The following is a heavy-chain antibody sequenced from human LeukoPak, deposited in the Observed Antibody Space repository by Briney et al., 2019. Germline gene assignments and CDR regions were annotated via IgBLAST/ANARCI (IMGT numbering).Heavy chain of an antibody. D-gene: IGHD3-3*02. V-gene: IGHV3-23*01. CDR3: AKHFWSGYYPYFDY. Sequence: GGSLRLSCAASGFTFSRYAMNWVRQAPGKGLEWVSTISGSGGSTNYADSVKGRFTISRDNSKNTLYLQMNSLRAEDTAVYYCAKHFWSGYYPYFDYWGQGTRVTVSS. CDR2: ISGSGGST. J-gene: IGHJ4*02. CDR1: GFTFSRYA.